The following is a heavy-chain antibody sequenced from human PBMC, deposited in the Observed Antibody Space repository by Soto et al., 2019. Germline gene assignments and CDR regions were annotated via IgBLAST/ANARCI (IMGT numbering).Heavy chain of an antibody. CDR3: ARNMDYYYGPGSGNGHGF. V-gene: IGHV1-2*02. CDR1: GYTFTSSY. CDR2: INPKFGDT. Sequence: QVQLVQSGAEVKGPGDSVRVSCEASGYTFTSSYIHWVRQAPGQGLEWMGWINPKFGDTSYAQDFQGRVHMTRHMSISTVYVELSRLTSADTAIYYCARNMDYYYGPGSGNGHGFWGQGSTVTVFS. J-gene: IGHJ6*02. D-gene: IGHD3-10*01.